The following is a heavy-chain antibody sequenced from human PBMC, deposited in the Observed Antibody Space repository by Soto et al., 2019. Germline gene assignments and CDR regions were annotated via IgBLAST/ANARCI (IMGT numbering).Heavy chain of an antibody. CDR3: AREGSYDSSGYLDWFDP. CDR1: GYTFTSYG. Sequence: ASVKVSCKASGYTFTSYGISWVRQAPGQGLEWMGWISAYNGNTNYAQKLQGRVTMTTDTSTSTAYMELRSLRSDDTAVYYCAREGSYDSSGYLDWFDPWGQGTLVTVSS. CDR2: ISAYNGNT. V-gene: IGHV1-18*04. J-gene: IGHJ5*02. D-gene: IGHD3-22*01.